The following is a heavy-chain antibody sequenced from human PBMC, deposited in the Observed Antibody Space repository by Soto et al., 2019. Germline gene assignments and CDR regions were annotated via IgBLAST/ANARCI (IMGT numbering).Heavy chain of an antibody. J-gene: IGHJ5*02. V-gene: IGHV3-7*05. CDR3: ARGGNRFDP. CDR1: GFTFSNYW. CDR2: IDQDGGEK. Sequence: GGSLKLSCAASGFTFSNYWMAWVRQAPGKGLEWVANIDQDGGEKYYVDSVKGRFTISRDNAKNSLYLHMNSLRAEDTAVYYCARGGNRFDPWGQGTLVTVSS. D-gene: IGHD3-10*01.